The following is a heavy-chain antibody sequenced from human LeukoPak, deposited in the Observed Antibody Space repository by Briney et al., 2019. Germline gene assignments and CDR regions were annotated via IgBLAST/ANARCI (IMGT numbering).Heavy chain of an antibody. D-gene: IGHD5-24*01. J-gene: IGHJ4*02. CDR3: AKDRGRDGYNFHY. CDR2: IWYDGNYK. Sequence: GGSLRLSCAASGFTFSSYGMHWVRQAPGKGLEWVAVIWYDGNYKYYADSVKGRFTISRDNSKNTLYLQMNSLRAEDTAVYYCAKDRGRDGYNFHYWGQGTLVTVSS. CDR1: GFTFSSYG. V-gene: IGHV3-30*02.